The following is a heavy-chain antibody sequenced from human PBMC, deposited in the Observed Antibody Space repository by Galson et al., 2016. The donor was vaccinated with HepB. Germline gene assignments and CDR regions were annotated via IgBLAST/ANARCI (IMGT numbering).Heavy chain of an antibody. CDR1: GFTFSSND. CDR2: THTSGST. D-gene: IGHD6-19*01. V-gene: IGHV3-53*01. J-gene: IGHJ4*02. Sequence: SLRLSCAASGFTFSSNDMSWVRQAPGKGLEWVSVTHTSGSTYYADSAKCRCTNIRGDSRNNLYLQMNSLRAEDTAVYYCALGTGIGWYGADWGQGTLVTVSS. CDR3: ALGTGIGWYGAD.